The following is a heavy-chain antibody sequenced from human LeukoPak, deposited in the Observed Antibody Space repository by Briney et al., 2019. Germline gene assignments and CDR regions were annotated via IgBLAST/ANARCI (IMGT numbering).Heavy chain of an antibody. V-gene: IGHV3-30-3*01. J-gene: IGHJ4*02. Sequence: GGSLRLSCAASGFTFSSYAMHWVRQAPGKGLEWVAVISYDGSNKYYADSVKGRFTISRDNSKNTLYLQMNSLRAEDTAVYYCARSGQPGFYCDYWGQGTLVTVSS. CDR1: GFTFSSYA. CDR2: ISYDGSNK. CDR3: ARSGQPGFYCDY. D-gene: IGHD6-13*01.